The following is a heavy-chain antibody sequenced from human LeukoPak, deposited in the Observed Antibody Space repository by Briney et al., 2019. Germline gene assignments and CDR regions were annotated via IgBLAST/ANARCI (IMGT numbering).Heavy chain of an antibody. D-gene: IGHD4-23*01. Sequence: GRSLRLSCAASGFTFSSYAMHWVRQAPGKGLESVANINQDGTDTNYVDSVKGRFTISRDNAKNSVYLQMNGLRAEDTAVYYCARSRWPEDYWGQGTLVTVSS. CDR2: INQDGTDT. CDR1: GFTFSSYA. J-gene: IGHJ4*02. CDR3: ARSRWPEDY. V-gene: IGHV3-7*01.